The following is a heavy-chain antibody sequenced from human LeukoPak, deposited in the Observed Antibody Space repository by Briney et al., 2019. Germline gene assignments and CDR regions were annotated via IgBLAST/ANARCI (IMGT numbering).Heavy chain of an antibody. CDR3: ARGLGSSLSSHNWFDP. V-gene: IGHV1-8*01. D-gene: IGHD2-15*01. CDR1: GYTFTSYD. CDR2: MNPSNGDT. J-gene: IGHJ5*02. Sequence: ASVKVSCKASGYTFTSYDIYWVRQATGQGLEWMGWMNPSNGDTGYAQKFQGRVTMTRSTSISTAYMELSSLQSEDTAVYYCARGLGSSLSSHNWFDPWGPGTLVTVS.